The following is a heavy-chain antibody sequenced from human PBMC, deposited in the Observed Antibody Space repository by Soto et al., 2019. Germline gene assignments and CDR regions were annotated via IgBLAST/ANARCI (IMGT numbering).Heavy chain of an antibody. V-gene: IGHV1-24*01. CDR3: TTLRSWSGYTY. CDR2: FDPEDGET. Sequence: ASLKVSCKVSGHTLIELSMHWVRQAPGKGLEWMGRFDPEDGETIYTQKFQGRVTMTEDTSTDTAYMELSSLRSEDTAVYYCTTLRSWSGYTYWGQGTQVTVSS. CDR1: GHTLIELS. J-gene: IGHJ4*02. D-gene: IGHD3-3*01.